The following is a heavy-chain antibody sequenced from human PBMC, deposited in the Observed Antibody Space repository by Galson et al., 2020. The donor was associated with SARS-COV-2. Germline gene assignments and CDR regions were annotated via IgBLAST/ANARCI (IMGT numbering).Heavy chain of an antibody. D-gene: IGHD1-20*01. CDR1: GYTLTELS. CDR2: FDPEDGET. Sequence: ASVKVSCKVSGYTLTELSMHWVRQAPGKGLEWMGGFDPEDGETIYAQKFQGRVTMTEDTSTDTAYMELSSLRSEDTAVYYCATAFAITGTTLVDYWGQGTLVPVSS. V-gene: IGHV1-24*01. J-gene: IGHJ4*02. CDR3: ATAFAITGTTLVDY.